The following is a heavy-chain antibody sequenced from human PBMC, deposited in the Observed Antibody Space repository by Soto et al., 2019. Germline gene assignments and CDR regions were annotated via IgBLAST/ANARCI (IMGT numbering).Heavy chain of an antibody. Sequence: PSETLSLTCSVSGGSMSKFYWSCSRKTAGKGLEWMGRVYATGTSDYNPSLRSRIAMSVDISKKTFSLRLRSVTAADTGVYYCVRHGSKTLRVRFDPCGQGLLVT. CDR2: VYATGTS. D-gene: IGHD4-17*01. CDR1: GGSMSKFY. J-gene: IGHJ5*02. CDR3: VRHGSKTLRVRFDP. V-gene: IGHV4-4*07.